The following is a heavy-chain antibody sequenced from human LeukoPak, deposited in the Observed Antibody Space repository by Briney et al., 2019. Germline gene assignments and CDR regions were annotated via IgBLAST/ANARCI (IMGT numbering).Heavy chain of an antibody. D-gene: IGHD1-26*01. J-gene: IGHJ4*02. V-gene: IGHV3-23*01. CDR1: GFTFRNYV. CDR2: ITGDGRGT. CDR3: AKETSSGNFVTIDC. Sequence: GGSLRLSCAASGFTFRNYVMSWVRQTPEKGLEWVSAITGDGRGTNHVDSVKGRFTIFRDNSKNTLFLQMNSLRADDTAVYYCAKETSSGNFVTIDCWGQGALVTVSS.